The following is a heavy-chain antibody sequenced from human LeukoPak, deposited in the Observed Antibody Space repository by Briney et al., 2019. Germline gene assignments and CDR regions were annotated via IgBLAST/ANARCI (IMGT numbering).Heavy chain of an antibody. CDR2: ISYSGST. CDR1: GGSISSSYY. V-gene: IGHV4-39*01. Sequence: SETLSLTCTVSGGSISSSYYWGWIRQPPGKGLEWIGSISYSGSTYYNPSLKSRVTISVDTSKNQFSLKLSSVTAADTAVYYCASLNAAYYYDSSGKPRGWFDPWGQGTLVTVSS. J-gene: IGHJ5*02. CDR3: ASLNAAYYYDSSGKPRGWFDP. D-gene: IGHD3-22*01.